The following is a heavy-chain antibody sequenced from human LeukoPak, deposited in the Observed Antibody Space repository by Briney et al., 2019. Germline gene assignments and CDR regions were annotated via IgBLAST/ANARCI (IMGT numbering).Heavy chain of an antibody. CDR3: ASGGTLYYDFWSGYYSDTDHNWFDP. CDR1: GYTFTSYG. CDR2: ISAYNGNT. V-gene: IGHV1-18*01. D-gene: IGHD3-3*01. J-gene: IGHJ5*02. Sequence: ASVKVSCKASGYTFTSYGISWVRQAPGQGLEWMGWISAYNGNTNYAQKLQGRVTMTTDTSTSTVYMELSSLRSEDTAVYYCASGGTLYYDFWSGYYSDTDHNWFDPWGQGTLVTVSS.